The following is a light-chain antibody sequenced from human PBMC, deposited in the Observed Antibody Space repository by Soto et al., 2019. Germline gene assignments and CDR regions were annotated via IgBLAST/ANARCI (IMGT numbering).Light chain of an antibody. Sequence: EIVMTQSPATLSVSPGESATLSCRASQGVSSNLAWYQQKPGQAPRLLIYGASTRATGIPARFSGSGSGTEFTLTISSLQSEDFAVYYCQQYNNWPQTFGQGTKVDIK. V-gene: IGKV3-15*01. CDR1: QGVSSN. J-gene: IGKJ1*01. CDR3: QQYNNWPQT. CDR2: GAS.